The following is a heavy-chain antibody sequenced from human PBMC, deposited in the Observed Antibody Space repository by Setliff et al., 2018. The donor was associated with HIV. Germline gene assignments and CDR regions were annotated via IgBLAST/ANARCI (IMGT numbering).Heavy chain of an antibody. V-gene: IGHV3-20*04. CDR2: ISPNGGIT. Sequence: GGSLRLSCAASGFTFDGHGMNWVRQAPGKGLEWVSGISPNGGITYYADSVKGRFTISRDNPKNSLYLQMSSLRAEDTALYYCARDRSYGSFDYWGQGTLVTVSS. CDR3: ARDRSYGSFDY. D-gene: IGHD5-18*01. J-gene: IGHJ4*02. CDR1: GFTFDGHG.